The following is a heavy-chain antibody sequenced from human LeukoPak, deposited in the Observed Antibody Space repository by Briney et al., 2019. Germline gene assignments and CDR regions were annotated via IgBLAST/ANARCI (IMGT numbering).Heavy chain of an antibody. CDR2: IYYSGST. V-gene: IGHV4-59*01. CDR3: ASSIAAAGFFDY. CDR1: GDSISSFY. D-gene: IGHD6-13*01. Sequence: SETLSLTCSVSGDSISSFYWNWIRQIPGKGLEWIGYIYYSGSTNYNPSLKSRVTISVDTSKNQFSLKLSSVTAADTAVYYCASSIAAAGFFDYWGQGTLVTVSS. J-gene: IGHJ4*02.